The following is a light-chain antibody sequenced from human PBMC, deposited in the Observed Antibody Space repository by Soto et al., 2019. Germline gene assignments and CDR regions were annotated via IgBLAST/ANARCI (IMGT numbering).Light chain of an antibody. CDR2: AAS. V-gene: IGKV1-27*01. CDR1: QGIGNF. CDR3: QKYDRAPWT. J-gene: IGKJ1*01. Sequence: DIQMTQSPSSLSGSVGESVTITCRASQGIGNFLAWYQQRPGDHPKLLMYAASTLQLGVPSRFSGSGSGTDFTLTISSLQPEDVATYYCQKYDRAPWTFGQGTKVEIK.